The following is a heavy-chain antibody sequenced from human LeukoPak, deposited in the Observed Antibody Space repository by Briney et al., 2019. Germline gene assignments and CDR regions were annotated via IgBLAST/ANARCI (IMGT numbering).Heavy chain of an antibody. CDR1: GFTFSSYS. Sequence: PGGSLRLSCAASGFTFSSYSMNWVRQAPGKGLEWVSSISSSSSYIYYADSVKGRFTISRDNAKSSLYLQMNSLRAEDTAVYYCTRAYYHFWSGYSIWGQGTMVTVSS. J-gene: IGHJ3*02. CDR3: TRAYYHFWSGYSI. D-gene: IGHD3-3*01. CDR2: ISSSSSYI. V-gene: IGHV3-21*04.